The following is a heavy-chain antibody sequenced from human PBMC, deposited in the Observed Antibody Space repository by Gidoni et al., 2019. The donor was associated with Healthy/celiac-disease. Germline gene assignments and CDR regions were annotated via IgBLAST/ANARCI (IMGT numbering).Heavy chain of an antibody. D-gene: IGHD6-19*01. CDR1: GFTFDDYA. V-gene: IGHV3-9*01. CDR2: ISWNSGSI. CDR3: AKDIVGDSSG. J-gene: IGHJ4*02. Sequence: EVQLVESGGGLVQPGRSLRLSCAASGFTFDDYAMHWVRQAPGKGLEWVSGISWNSGSIGYADSVKGRFTISRDNAKNSLYLQMNSLRAEDTALYYCAKDIVGDSSGWGQGTLVTVSS.